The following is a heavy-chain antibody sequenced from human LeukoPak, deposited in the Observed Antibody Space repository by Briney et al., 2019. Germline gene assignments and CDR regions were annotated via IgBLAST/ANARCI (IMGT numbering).Heavy chain of an antibody. Sequence: GGSLRLSCAASGFAFSGSAMHWVRQAPGKGLEWVAVISYDGSNKYYADSVKGRFTISRDNSKNTLYLQMSSLRAEDTAVYYCAKPLGRNLVGAFDIWGQGTMVTVSS. CDR2: ISYDGSNK. J-gene: IGHJ3*02. CDR3: AKPLGRNLVGAFDI. CDR1: GFAFSGSA. D-gene: IGHD1-14*01. V-gene: IGHV3-30*18.